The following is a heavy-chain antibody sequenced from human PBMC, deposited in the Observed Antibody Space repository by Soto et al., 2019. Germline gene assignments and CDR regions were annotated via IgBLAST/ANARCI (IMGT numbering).Heavy chain of an antibody. J-gene: IGHJ4*02. CDR2: ISYDGSNK. CDR3: AKERDYYAAY. D-gene: IGHD3-10*01. Sequence: QVQLVESGGGVVQPGRSLRLSCAASGFTFSSYGMHWVRQAPGKGLEWVAVISYDGSNKYYADSVKGRFTISRDNSKNTLYVQMNSLRAEDTAVYYCAKERDYYAAYWGQGTLVTVSS. V-gene: IGHV3-30*18. CDR1: GFTFSSYG.